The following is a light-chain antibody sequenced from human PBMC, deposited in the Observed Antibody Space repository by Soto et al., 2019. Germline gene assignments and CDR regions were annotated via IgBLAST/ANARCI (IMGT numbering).Light chain of an antibody. J-gene: IGKJ1*01. CDR1: QSVSSSN. V-gene: IGKV3-20*01. CDR3: QQYNGT. Sequence: EIVLTQSPGTLSLSPGERATLSCRASQSVSSSNLAWYQQKPGQPPRLLIYGASSRATGIPDRFSGSGSGTDFTLTISSLQPDDFATYYCQQYNGTFGQGTKVDIK. CDR2: GAS.